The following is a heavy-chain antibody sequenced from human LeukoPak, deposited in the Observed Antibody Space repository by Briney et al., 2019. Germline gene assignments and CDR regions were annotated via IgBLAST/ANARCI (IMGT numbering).Heavy chain of an antibody. Sequence: PSETLSLTCAVYGGSFSGYYWSWIRQPPGKGLEWIGEINHSGSTNYNPSLKSRVTMSVDTSKNQFSLKLSSVTAAGTAVYYCASPTYQSDDAFDIWGQGTMVTVSS. V-gene: IGHV4-34*01. J-gene: IGHJ3*02. CDR1: GGSFSGYY. D-gene: IGHD2-2*01. CDR3: ASPTYQSDDAFDI. CDR2: INHSGST.